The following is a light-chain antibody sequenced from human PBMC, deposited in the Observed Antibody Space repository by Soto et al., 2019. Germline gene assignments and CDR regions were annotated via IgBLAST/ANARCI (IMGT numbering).Light chain of an antibody. V-gene: IGLV2-14*01. CDR1: GSDVGGYNY. Sequence: QSALTQPASVSGSPGQSITISCTGTGSDVGGYNYVFWYQQHPGKAPKLMIYEVSNRPSGVSNRFSGSKSGNTASLTISGLQVEDEADYYCSSYTSSSTVVFGGGTKVTVL. CDR3: SSYTSSSTVV. J-gene: IGLJ2*01. CDR2: EVS.